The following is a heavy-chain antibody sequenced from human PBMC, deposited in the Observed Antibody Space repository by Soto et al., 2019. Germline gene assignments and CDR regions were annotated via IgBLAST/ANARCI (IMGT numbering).Heavy chain of an antibody. J-gene: IGHJ4*02. CDR3: ARRGSGSYYDY. Sequence: EVQLLESGGGLVQPGGSLRLSCAASGFTFSSYAMRWVRQAPVKWLEWVSAISGSGGSTYYADSVKGRFTISRDNSKNTLYLQMNSLRAEATAVYYCARRGSGSYYDYWGQGTLVTVSS. V-gene: IGHV3-23*01. CDR2: ISGSGGST. D-gene: IGHD1-26*01. CDR1: GFTFSSYA.